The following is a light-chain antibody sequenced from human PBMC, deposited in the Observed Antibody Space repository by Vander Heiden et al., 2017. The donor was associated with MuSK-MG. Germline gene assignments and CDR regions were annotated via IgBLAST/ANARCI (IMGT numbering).Light chain of an antibody. V-gene: IGKV3-15*01. CDR1: QSVSSN. CDR3: QQENNWPIT. Sequence: EIVMTQSPATLSVSPGERATLSCRASQSVSSNLAWYQQKPGQAPRLLIYGASTRATGIPARFSGSGSGTEFTLTISSLQSEDFAVYYCQQENNWPITFGQRTRLEIK. J-gene: IGKJ5*01. CDR2: GAS.